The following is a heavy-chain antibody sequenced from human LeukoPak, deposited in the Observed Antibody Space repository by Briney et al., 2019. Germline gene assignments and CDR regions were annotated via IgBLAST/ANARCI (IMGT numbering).Heavy chain of an antibody. Sequence: GGSLRLSRAASGFTFSSYAMSWVRQAPGKGLEWVSAISGSGGSTYYADSVKGRFTISRDNSKNTLYLQMNSLRAEDTAVYYCAAAPGVGATSFDYWGQGTLVTVSS. J-gene: IGHJ4*02. CDR1: GFTFSSYA. V-gene: IGHV3-23*01. D-gene: IGHD1-26*01. CDR2: ISGSGGST. CDR3: AAAPGVGATSFDY.